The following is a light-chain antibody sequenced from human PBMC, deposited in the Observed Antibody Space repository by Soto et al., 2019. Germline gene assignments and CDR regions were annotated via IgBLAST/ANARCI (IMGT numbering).Light chain of an antibody. CDR2: EVS. Sequence: QSALTQPASVSGSPGQSITISCTGTSNDVGGYAYVSWYQQYPGKAPKLVISEVSNRPSGVSHRFSGSKSGNTASLTISGLQAEDEADYYCSSYTSSSTLVFGGGNKLTVL. V-gene: IGLV2-14*01. CDR1: SNDVGGYAY. CDR3: SSYTSSSTLV. J-gene: IGLJ2*01.